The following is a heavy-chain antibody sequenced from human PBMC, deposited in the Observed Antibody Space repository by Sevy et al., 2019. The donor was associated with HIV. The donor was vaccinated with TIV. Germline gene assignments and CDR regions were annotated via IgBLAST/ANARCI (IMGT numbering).Heavy chain of an antibody. Sequence: ASVKVSCKASGGTFSNYAISWVRQAPGQGLEWMGGFIPMFYTANSAQKFQGRVTLTADGSTSTAYMELSSLRSEDTAVYYCASSYYESSGYSPLYYYGMDVWGQGTTVTVSS. V-gene: IGHV1-69*13. J-gene: IGHJ6*02. D-gene: IGHD3-22*01. CDR3: ASSYYESSGYSPLYYYGMDV. CDR1: GGTFSNYA. CDR2: FIPMFYTA.